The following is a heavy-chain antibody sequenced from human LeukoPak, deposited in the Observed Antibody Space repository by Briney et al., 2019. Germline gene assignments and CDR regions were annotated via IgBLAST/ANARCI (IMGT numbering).Heavy chain of an antibody. CDR2: IRGSGDDT. V-gene: IGHV3-23*01. J-gene: IGHJ4*02. CDR1: GFTFSSYS. Sequence: GGSLRLSCAASGFTFSSYSMNWVRQAPGKGLEWVSAIRGSGDDTYYADSVKGRFTISRDNSKHTLYLQMNSLSAEDTALYYCAKGADYGDFFDYWGQGTLVTVSS. CDR3: AKGADYGDFFDY. D-gene: IGHD4-17*01.